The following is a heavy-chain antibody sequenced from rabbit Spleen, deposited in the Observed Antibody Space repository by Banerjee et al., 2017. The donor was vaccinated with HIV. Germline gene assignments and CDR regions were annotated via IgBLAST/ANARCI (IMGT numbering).Heavy chain of an antibody. J-gene: IGHJ6*01. Sequence: QSLEESGGDLVKPGASLTLTCTASGFSFNNNYYMCWVRQAPGKGLEWIACIDAGSSGFTYHASWAKGRFTISKTSSTTVTLQATSLTAADTATYFCARDSSSSFSSYGMDLWGPGTLVTVS. CDR2: IDAGSSGFT. CDR3: ARDSSSSFSSYGMDL. CDR1: GFSFNNNYY. D-gene: IGHD1-1*01. V-gene: IGHV1S40*01.